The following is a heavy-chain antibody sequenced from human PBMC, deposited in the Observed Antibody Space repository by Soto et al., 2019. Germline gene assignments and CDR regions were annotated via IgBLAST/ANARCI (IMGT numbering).Heavy chain of an antibody. D-gene: IGHD3-22*01. V-gene: IGHV3-30*18. CDR2: ISYDGSNK. Sequence: QVQLVESGGGVVQPGRSLRLSCAASGFTFSSYGMHWVRQAPGKGLERVAVISYDGSNKYYADSVKGRFTISRDNSKNTLYLQMNSLRAEDTAVYYCAKDYHYYDSSGLDYWGQGTLVTVSS. CDR3: AKDYHYYDSSGLDY. J-gene: IGHJ4*02. CDR1: GFTFSSYG.